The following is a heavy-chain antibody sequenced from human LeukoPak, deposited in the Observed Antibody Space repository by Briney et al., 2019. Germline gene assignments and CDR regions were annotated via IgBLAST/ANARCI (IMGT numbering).Heavy chain of an antibody. J-gene: IGHJ4*02. Sequence: PGGSLRLSCEASGFTFDNYAISWVRRAPGKGLEWVSAITGSGTATFYAASVEAHFTISRDNSKNTVYLQMNSLRVEDTAIYYCAKDSSSSWTLDYWGQGTLVTVSS. CDR1: GFTFDNYA. V-gene: IGHV3-23*01. CDR3: AKDSSSSWTLDY. D-gene: IGHD6-13*01. CDR2: ITGSGTAT.